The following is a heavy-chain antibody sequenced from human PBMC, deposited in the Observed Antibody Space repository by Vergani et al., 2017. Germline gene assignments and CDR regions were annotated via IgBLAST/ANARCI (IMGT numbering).Heavy chain of an antibody. J-gene: IGHJ4*02. V-gene: IGHV3-21*01. CDR3: ARGSSGYLEGFDY. CDR2: ISSSSSYI. Sequence: EVQLVESGGGLVKPGGSLRLSCAASGFTFSSYSMNWVRQAPGKGLEWVSSISSSSSYIYYADSVKGRFTISRDNAKNSLYLQMNILRAEDTAVYYCARGSSGYLEGFDYWGQGTLVTVSS. CDR1: GFTFSSYS. D-gene: IGHD5-12*01.